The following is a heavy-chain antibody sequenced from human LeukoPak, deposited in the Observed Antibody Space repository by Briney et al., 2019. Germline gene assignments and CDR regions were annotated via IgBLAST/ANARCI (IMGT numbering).Heavy chain of an antibody. CDR2: IYYSGST. CDR1: GGSISSSRYY. V-gene: IGHV4-39*01. CDR3: ARTYYDSSGYYYAGETHDAFDI. D-gene: IGHD3-22*01. J-gene: IGHJ3*02. Sequence: PSETLSLTCTVSGGSISSSRYYWGWIRQPPGKGLEWIGRIYYSGSTYYNPSLKSRVTISVDTSKNQFSLKLSSVTAADTAVYYCARTYYDSSGYYYAGETHDAFDIWGQGTMVTVSS.